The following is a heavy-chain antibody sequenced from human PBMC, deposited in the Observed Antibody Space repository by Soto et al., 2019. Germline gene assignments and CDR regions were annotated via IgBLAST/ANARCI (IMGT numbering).Heavy chain of an antibody. CDR3: ARVQVMVVAGSTFDY. Sequence: LSLTCTVSGYSISSGSDWAWIRQPPGKGPEWIASIYPGGTTFYNPSLKSRITISVATSNNQFALKLTPVPAADTAVYYCARVQVMVVAGSTFDYWGQGTLVTVSS. CDR2: IYPGGTT. CDR1: GYSISSGSD. V-gene: IGHV4-38-2*02. J-gene: IGHJ4*02. D-gene: IGHD6-19*01.